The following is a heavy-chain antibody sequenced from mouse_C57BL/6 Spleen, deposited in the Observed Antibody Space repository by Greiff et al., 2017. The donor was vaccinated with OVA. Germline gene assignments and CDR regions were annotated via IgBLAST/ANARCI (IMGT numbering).Heavy chain of an antibody. Sequence: QVQLQQPGAELVRPGSSVKLSCKASGYTFTSYWMHWVKQRPIQGLEWIGNIDPSDSETHYNQKFKDKATLTVDKSSSTAYMQLSSLTSEDSAVYYCARRGVYHGSCWYFDVWGTGTTVTVSS. D-gene: IGHD1-1*01. CDR1: GYTFTSYW. CDR3: ARRGVYHGSCWYFDV. CDR2: IDPSDSET. J-gene: IGHJ1*03. V-gene: IGHV1-52*01.